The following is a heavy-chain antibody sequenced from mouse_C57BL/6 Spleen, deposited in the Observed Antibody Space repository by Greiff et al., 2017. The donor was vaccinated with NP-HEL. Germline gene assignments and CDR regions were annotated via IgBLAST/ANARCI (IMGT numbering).Heavy chain of an antibody. CDR1: GYTFTSYW. D-gene: IGHD2-1*01. CDR3: AREGGNSPMDY. Sequence: QVQLQQPGAELVRPGSSVKLSCKASGYTFTSYWMHWVKQRPIQGLEWIGNIDPSDSETHYNQKFKDKATLTVDKSSSTAYMQLSSLTSEDSAVYYCAREGGNSPMDYWGQGTSVTVSS. CDR2: IDPSDSET. J-gene: IGHJ4*01. V-gene: IGHV1-52*01.